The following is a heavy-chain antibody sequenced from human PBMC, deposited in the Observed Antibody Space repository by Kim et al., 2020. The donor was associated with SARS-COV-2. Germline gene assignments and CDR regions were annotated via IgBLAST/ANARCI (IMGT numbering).Heavy chain of an antibody. D-gene: IGHD2-15*01. CDR1: GGSFSGYY. J-gene: IGHJ5*02. CDR2: INHSGST. Sequence: SETLSLTCAVYGGSFSGYYWSWIRQPPGKGLEWIGEINHSGSTNYNPSLKSRVTISVDTSKNQFSLKLSSVTAADTAVYYCARGPHCSGGSCYGAMEFDP. CDR3: ARGPHCSGGSCYGAMEFDP. V-gene: IGHV4-34*01.